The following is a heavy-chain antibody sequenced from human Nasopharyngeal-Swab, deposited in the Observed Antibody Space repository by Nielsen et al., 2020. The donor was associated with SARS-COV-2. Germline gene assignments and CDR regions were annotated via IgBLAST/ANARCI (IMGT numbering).Heavy chain of an antibody. Sequence: ASVKVSCKASGYTFTGYFMNWVRRAPGQGLEWMGRINPNSGDTIYAQEFQGRVTMTRDTSISTAYMEVTRLRADDTAIYYCARTSDYFGSGADFWGQATLVPVSS. V-gene: IGHV1-2*06. CDR1: GYTFTGYF. J-gene: IGHJ4*02. CDR3: ARTSDYFGSGADF. CDR2: INPNSGDT. D-gene: IGHD3-10*01.